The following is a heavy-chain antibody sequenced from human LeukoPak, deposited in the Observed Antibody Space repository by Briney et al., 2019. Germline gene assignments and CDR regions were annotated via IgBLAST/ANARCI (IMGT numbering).Heavy chain of an antibody. CDR1: GFTFSNYA. V-gene: IGHV3-23*01. CDR3: AKEYYDSSGYYVDY. CDR2: ISGSGGST. Sequence: GGSLRLSCAASGFTFSNYAVSWVRQAPGKGLEWVSAISGSGGSTYYADSVKGRFTISRDNSKNTLYLQMNSLRAEDTAVYYCAKEYYDSSGYYVDYWGQGTLVTVSS. D-gene: IGHD3-22*01. J-gene: IGHJ4*02.